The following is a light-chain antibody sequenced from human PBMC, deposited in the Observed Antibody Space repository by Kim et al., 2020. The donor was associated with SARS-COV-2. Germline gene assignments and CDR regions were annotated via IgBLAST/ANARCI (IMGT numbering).Light chain of an antibody. CDR2: AAF. V-gene: IGKV1-17*01. J-gene: IGKJ4*01. CDR3: LQHNSYPLT. CDR1: QGIKID. Sequence: DIQMTQSPTSLSASVGDRVTITCRASQGIKIDVDWFQQKPGKAPKRLIYAAFTLQSGVPSRFSGSGSGTEFTLTISSLQPGDFATYYCLQHNSYPLTFGGGTKVDIK.